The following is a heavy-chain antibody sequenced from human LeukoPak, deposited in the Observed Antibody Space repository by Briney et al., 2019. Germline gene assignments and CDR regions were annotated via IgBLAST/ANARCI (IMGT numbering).Heavy chain of an antibody. V-gene: IGHV1-2*02. CDR1: GYTFTGYY. Sequence: GASVKVSCKASGYTFTGYYMHWVRQAPGQGLGWMGWINPNSGGTKTAQTFQGRVTMTRDTSISTAYMELSRLRSDDTAVYFCARSVVAGSGNFDYWGQGTLVTVSS. CDR2: INPNSGGT. CDR3: ARSVVAGSGNFDY. D-gene: IGHD6-19*01. J-gene: IGHJ4*02.